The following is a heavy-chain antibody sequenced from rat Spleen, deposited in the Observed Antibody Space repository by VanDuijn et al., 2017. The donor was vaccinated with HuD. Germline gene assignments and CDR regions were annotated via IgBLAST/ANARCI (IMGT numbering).Heavy chain of an antibody. V-gene: IGHV5-22*01. CDR1: GFTFSDYY. J-gene: IGHJ2*01. CDR2: ISNDGGTT. CDR3: AVAGFGY. Sequence: EVQLVESGGGLVQPGRSLKLSCAASGFTFSDYYMAWVRQAPKKGLEWVSSISNDGGTTYYPDSVKGRFTISRDNAQNTLYLQMNSLKSEDTATYYCAVAGFGYWGQGVMVTVSS. D-gene: IGHD4-3*01.